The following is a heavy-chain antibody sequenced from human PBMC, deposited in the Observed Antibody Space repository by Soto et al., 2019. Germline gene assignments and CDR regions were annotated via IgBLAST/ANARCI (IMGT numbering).Heavy chain of an antibody. CDR2: ISYDGSNK. D-gene: IGHD3-10*01. CDR1: GFTFSSYG. J-gene: IGHJ4*02. V-gene: IGHV3-30*18. Sequence: GGSLRLSCAASGFTFSSYGMHWVHQAPGKGLEWVAVISYDGSNKYYADSVKGRFTISRDNSKNTLYLQMNSLRAEDTAVYYCAKEKDQTYYYGSGSYDYWGQGTLVTVSS. CDR3: AKEKDQTYYYGSGSYDY.